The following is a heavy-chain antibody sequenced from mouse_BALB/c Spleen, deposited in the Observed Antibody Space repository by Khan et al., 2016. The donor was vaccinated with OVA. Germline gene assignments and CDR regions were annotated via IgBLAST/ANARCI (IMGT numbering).Heavy chain of an antibody. D-gene: IGHD3-3*01. CDR1: GYTFPEYT. CDR3: TRDAGRY. CDR2: INPKNGGT. V-gene: IGHV1-18*01. J-gene: IGHJ4*01. Sequence: EVQLQQSGPELVKPGASVKISCKTSGYTFPEYTVHWVKQSPGKSLDWIGVINPKNGGTAYNQKFKGKATLTVDKSSSTAYMEFRSLTSEDSAVYSCTRDAGRYWGQGTSVTVAS.